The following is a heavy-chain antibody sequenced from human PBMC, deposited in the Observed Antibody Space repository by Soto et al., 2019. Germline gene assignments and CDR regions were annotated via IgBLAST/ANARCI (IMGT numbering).Heavy chain of an antibody. CDR2: IVVGSGNT. CDR1: GFTFTSSA. V-gene: IGHV1-58*01. D-gene: IGHD4-17*01. CDR3: AADTVTSYFEYYYYGMDV. Sequence: SVKVSCKASGFTFTSSAVQWVRQARGQRLEWIGWIVVGSGNTNYAQKFQERVTITRDMSTSTAYMELSSLRSEDTAVYYCAADTVTSYFEYYYYGMDVWGQGTTVTVSS. J-gene: IGHJ6*02.